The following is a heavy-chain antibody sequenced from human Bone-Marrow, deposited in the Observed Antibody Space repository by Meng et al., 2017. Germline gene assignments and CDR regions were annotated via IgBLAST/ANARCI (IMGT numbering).Heavy chain of an antibody. J-gene: IGHJ4*02. CDR3: ARGRYDYGEY. V-gene: IGHV3-21*01. CDR2: ISSSSVSI. Sequence: GGFLRLSCAASGFTFSSYTMNWVRQAPGKGLEWFSYISSSSVSIYYADSVKGRFTNTRDNAKNSLYLQMNSLRAEDPAVYFYARGRYDYGEYWGQGTLVTVSS. CDR1: GFTFSSYT. D-gene: IGHD3-9*01.